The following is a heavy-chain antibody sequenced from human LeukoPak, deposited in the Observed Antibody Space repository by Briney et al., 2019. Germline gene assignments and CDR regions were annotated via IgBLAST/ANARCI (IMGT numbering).Heavy chain of an antibody. CDR2: IIPIFGTA. J-gene: IGHJ3*02. CDR1: GGTFSSYA. CDR3: ASKSVVDAFDI. Sequence: ASVKVSCKASGGTFSSYAISWVRQAPGQGLEWMGGIIPIFGTANYAQKFQGRVTITADKSTSTAYMELSSLRSEDTAVYYCASKSVVDAFDIWGQGTMVTVSS. V-gene: IGHV1-69*06.